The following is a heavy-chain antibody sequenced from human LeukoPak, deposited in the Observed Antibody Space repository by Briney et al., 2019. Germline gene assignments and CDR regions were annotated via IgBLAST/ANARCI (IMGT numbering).Heavy chain of an antibody. CDR3: AREVLGDYYDSSGYSDY. D-gene: IGHD3-22*01. CDR1: GYTFTSYG. J-gene: IGHJ4*02. Sequence: ASVKVSCKASGYTFTSYGISWARQAPGQGLEWMGWISAYKGNTNYAQKLQGRVTMTTDTSTSTAYMELRSLRSDDTAVYYCAREVLGDYYDSSGYSDYWGQGTLVTVSS. CDR2: ISAYKGNT. V-gene: IGHV1-18*01.